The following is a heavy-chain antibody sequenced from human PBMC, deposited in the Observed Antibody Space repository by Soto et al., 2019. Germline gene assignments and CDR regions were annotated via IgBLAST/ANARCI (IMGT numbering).Heavy chain of an antibody. Sequence: QVQLVQSGAEVKKPGASVKVSCKASGYSFTDYHVHWVRQAPGQGLEWLGRINPKSGGTSTAQKFQGWVTMTRDTSINTAYRDLTRLRSDDTAVYYCARGHSTDCSNGVCSFFYNHEMDVWGQGTPITV. CDR2: INPKSGGT. V-gene: IGHV1-2*04. CDR1: GYSFTDYH. D-gene: IGHD2-8*01. J-gene: IGHJ6*02. CDR3: ARGHSTDCSNGVCSFFYNHEMDV.